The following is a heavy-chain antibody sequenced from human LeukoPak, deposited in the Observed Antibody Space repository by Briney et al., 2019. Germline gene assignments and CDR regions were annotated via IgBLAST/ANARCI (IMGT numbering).Heavy chain of an antibody. Sequence: GGSLRLSCAASGFTFSNAWMSWVRQAPGRGLEWVSYISSSGSTIYYADSVKGRFTISRDNAKNSLYLQMNSLRAEDTAVYYCVRTREVTTWGWYFDLWGRGTLVTVSS. V-gene: IGHV3-11*04. CDR3: VRTREVTTWGWYFDL. CDR2: ISSSGSTI. D-gene: IGHD4-17*01. J-gene: IGHJ2*01. CDR1: GFTFSNAW.